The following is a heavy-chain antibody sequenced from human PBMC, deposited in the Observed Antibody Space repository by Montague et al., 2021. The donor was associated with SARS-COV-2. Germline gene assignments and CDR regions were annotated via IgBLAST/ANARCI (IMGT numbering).Heavy chain of an antibody. CDR2: TYYRSMSKS. Sequence: CAISGDSVSSNSATWNWIRQSPSRGLEWLGRTYYRSMSKSDYARSVKSRIAINPDTSKNQFSLQLSSVTPEDTALYYCVGGIEAAGSYDYWGQGTLVTVSS. CDR1: GDSVSSNSAT. CDR3: VGGIEAAGSYDY. V-gene: IGHV6-1*01. D-gene: IGHD6-13*01. J-gene: IGHJ4*02.